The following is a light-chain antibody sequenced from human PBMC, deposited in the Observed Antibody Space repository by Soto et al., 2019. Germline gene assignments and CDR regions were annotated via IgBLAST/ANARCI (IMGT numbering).Light chain of an antibody. Sequence: DIQMTQSPSTLSGSVGDRVTITCRASQTISSWLAWYQQKPGKAPKLLIYKASTLKSGVPSRFSGSGSGTEFTLTISCLQSEDFATYYCQQYYSYPTFGQGTRLEIK. J-gene: IGKJ5*01. CDR2: KAS. CDR1: QTISSW. V-gene: IGKV1-5*03. CDR3: QQYYSYPT.